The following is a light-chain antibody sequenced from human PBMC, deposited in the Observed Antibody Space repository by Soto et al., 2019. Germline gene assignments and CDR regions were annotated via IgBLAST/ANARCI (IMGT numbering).Light chain of an antibody. V-gene: IGKV3-20*01. CDR2: GAS. CDR3: QQYGRTSWT. CDR1: QSVSTNF. J-gene: IGKJ1*01. Sequence: EIVWTQSPGTLSLSPGEGATLSCRASQSVSTNFFAWYQQKPGQAPRLLIYGASTRATGIPDRFSGSGSGTDFTLTISRLEPEDFAVYYCQQYGRTSWTFGQGTKVEIK.